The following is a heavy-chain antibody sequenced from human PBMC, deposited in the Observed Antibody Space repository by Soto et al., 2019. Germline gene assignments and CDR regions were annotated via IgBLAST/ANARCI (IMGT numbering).Heavy chain of an antibody. CDR3: ARRPKKHCGGDCYSFDY. CDR2: IYYSGST. D-gene: IGHD2-21*01. V-gene: IGHV4-39*01. Sequence: SETLSLTCTVSGGSISSSSYYWGWIRQPPGKGLEWIGSIYYSGSTYYNPSLKSRVTISVDTSKNQFSLKLSSVTAADTAVYYCARRPKKHCGGDCYSFDYWGQGTLVTVSS. CDR1: GGSISSSSYY. J-gene: IGHJ4*02.